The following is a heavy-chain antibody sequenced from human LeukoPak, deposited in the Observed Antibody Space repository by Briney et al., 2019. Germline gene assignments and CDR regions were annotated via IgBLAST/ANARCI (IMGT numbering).Heavy chain of an antibody. V-gene: IGHV4-59*01. CDR3: ARGRYMDV. Sequence: PSETLSLTCTVSGGSISTYYWTWIRQPPGKGLEWIGHIYYNGATNYDPSLKSRVIISLDTSKNQFSLKLTSVTAADTAVYFCARGRYMDVWGKGTTVTVSS. CDR1: GGSISTYY. J-gene: IGHJ6*03. CDR2: IYYNGAT.